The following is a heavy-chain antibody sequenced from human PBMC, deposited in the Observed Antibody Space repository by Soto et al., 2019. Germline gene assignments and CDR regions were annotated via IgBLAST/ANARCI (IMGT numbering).Heavy chain of an antibody. CDR3: ASLGYYDFWGPSD. CDR2: IKQDGSEK. Sequence: GGSLRLSCAASGFTFSSYWMSWVRQAPGKGLEWVANIKQDGSEKYYVDSVKGRFTISRDNAKNSLYLQMNSLRAEDTAVYYCASLGYYDFWGPSDWGQGTLVTVSS. D-gene: IGHD3-3*01. V-gene: IGHV3-7*01. CDR1: GFTFSSYW. J-gene: IGHJ4*02.